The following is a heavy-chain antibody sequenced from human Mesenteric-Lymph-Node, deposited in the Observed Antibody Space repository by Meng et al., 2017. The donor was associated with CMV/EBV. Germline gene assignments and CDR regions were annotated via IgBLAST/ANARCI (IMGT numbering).Heavy chain of an antibody. CDR2: IYWNDDK. CDR3: AHKYSSSLVYFDS. J-gene: IGHJ4*02. Sequence: LRLSCTVSGGSISSYYWSWIRQPPGKALEWLALIYWNDDKRYSPSLKSRLTITKDTSKNQVVLTMTNMDPVDTATYYCAHKYSSSLVYFDSWGQGTLVTVSS. CDR1: GGSISSYYWS. V-gene: IGHV2-5*01. D-gene: IGHD6-6*01.